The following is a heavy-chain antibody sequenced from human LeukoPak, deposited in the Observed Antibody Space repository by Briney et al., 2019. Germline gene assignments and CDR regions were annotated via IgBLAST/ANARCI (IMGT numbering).Heavy chain of an antibody. Sequence: ASVKVPCKASGYTFTLYYMHWVRQAPAQGLEWMAIVSPSSGITTYGQKFQGRVAVTRDTSTSTVYMELRSLRSEDTAVYYCARENTLITRGDYYYGMDVWGQGTTVIVSS. CDR1: GYTFTLYY. CDR2: VSPSSGIT. D-gene: IGHD1/OR15-1a*01. V-gene: IGHV1-46*01. CDR3: ARENTLITRGDYYYGMDV. J-gene: IGHJ6*02.